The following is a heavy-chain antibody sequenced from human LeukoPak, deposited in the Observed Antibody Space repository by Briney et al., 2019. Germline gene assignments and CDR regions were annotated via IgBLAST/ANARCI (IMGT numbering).Heavy chain of an antibody. CDR3: ARGRRDGSYYFDY. Sequence: SETLSLTCTVSGGAISSYYWSWIRQPPGKGLEWIGYVYHTGSTNYNPSLKSQFTISIETSRNQFSLSLTSVTAADTAMYYCARGRRDGSYYFDYWGQGTSVTVSS. V-gene: IGHV4-59*01. CDR2: VYHTGST. J-gene: IGHJ4*02. CDR1: GGAISSYY.